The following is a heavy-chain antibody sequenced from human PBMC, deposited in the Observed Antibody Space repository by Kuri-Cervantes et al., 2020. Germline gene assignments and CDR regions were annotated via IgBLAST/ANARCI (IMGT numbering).Heavy chain of an antibody. Sequence: ASVKVSCKAPGYTFTSYGISWVRQAPGQGLEWMGWISAYNAKTNYAQKLQGRVTMTTDTSTTTAYMELRSLRSDDTAVYYCARAPEYSSIHYYFDYWGQGTLVTVSS. CDR2: ISAYNAKT. V-gene: IGHV1-18*01. J-gene: IGHJ4*02. CDR3: ARAPEYSSIHYYFDY. D-gene: IGHD5-18*01. CDR1: GYTFTSYG.